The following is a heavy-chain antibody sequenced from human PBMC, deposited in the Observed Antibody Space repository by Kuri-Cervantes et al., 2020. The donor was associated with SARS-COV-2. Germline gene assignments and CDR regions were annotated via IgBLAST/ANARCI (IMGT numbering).Heavy chain of an antibody. J-gene: IGHJ6*02. CDR3: ATGMVRGVIQSYYYGMDV. Sequence: ASVNVSRKASGYTFTPYYMHWVRQAPGQGLERMGWINPNSGGTNYAQKFQGWVTMTRDTSISTAYMELSRLRSDDTAVYYWATGMVRGVIQSYYYGMDVWGQGTTVTVSS. CDR1: GYTFTPYY. V-gene: IGHV1-2*04. CDR2: INPNSGGT. D-gene: IGHD3-10*01.